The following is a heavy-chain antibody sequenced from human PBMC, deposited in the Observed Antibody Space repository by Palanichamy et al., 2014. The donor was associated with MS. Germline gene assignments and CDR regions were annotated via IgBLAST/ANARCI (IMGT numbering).Heavy chain of an antibody. CDR2: ISSSSSTI. D-gene: IGHD2-15*01. CDR3: ARDQVVVAAGWFDP. J-gene: IGHJ5*02. Sequence: GLEWVSYISSSSSTIYYADSVKGRFTISRDNAKNSLYLQMNSLRDEDTAVYYCARDQVVVAAGWFDPWGQGTLVTVSS. V-gene: IGHV3-48*02.